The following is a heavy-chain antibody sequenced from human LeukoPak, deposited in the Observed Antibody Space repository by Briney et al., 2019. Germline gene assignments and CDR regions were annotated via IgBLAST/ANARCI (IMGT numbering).Heavy chain of an antibody. CDR3: ARASGYSGYDPFDY. Sequence: GGSLRLSCAASGFTVSSNYMSWVRQAPGKGLEWVSVIYSGGDTYYADSVKGRFTISRDNSKNTLYLQMNTLRAEDTAVYCCARASGYSGYDPFDYWGQGTLVTVSS. D-gene: IGHD5-12*01. V-gene: IGHV3-53*01. CDR2: IYSGGDT. CDR1: GFTVSSNY. J-gene: IGHJ4*02.